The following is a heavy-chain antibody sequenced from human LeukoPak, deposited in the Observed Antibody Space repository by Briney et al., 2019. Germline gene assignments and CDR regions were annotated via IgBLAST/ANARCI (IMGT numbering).Heavy chain of an antibody. CDR1: GGTFSSYA. CDR2: IIPILGIA. V-gene: IGHV1-69*04. J-gene: IGHJ6*02. CDR3: ARVSRLQQWLTTYYYYGMDV. Sequence: SVKVSCKASGGTFSSYAISWVRQAPGQGLEWMGRIIPILGIANYAQKFQGRVTITADKSTSTAYMELSSLRSEDTAVYYCARVSRLQQWLTTYYYYGMDVWGQGTTVTVSS. D-gene: IGHD6-19*01.